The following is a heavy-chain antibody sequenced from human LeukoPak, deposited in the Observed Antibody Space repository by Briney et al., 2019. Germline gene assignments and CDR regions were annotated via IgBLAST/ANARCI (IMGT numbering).Heavy chain of an antibody. CDR3: ARPHSYYGSGMGYFDY. J-gene: IGHJ4*02. CDR2: IIPIFGTA. V-gene: IGHV1-69*06. CDR1: GGTFSSYA. D-gene: IGHD3-10*01. Sequence: AVKVSCKASGGTFSSYAISWVRQAPGQGLEWMGGIIPIFGTANYAQKFQGRVTITADKSTSTAYMELSSLRSEDTAVYYCARPHSYYGSGMGYFDYWGQGTLVTVSS.